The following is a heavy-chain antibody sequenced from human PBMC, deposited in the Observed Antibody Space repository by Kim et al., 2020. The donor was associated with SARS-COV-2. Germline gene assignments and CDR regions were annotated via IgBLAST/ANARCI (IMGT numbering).Heavy chain of an antibody. CDR1: GYTFTSYY. Sequence: ASVKVSCKASGYTFTSYYMHWVRQAPGQGLEWMGIINPSGGSTSYAQKFQGRVTMTRDTSTSTVYMELSSLRSEDTAVYYCARDRLPVGPYYYYGMDVWGQGPVVTVPS. J-gene: IGHJ6*02. CDR2: INPSGGST. D-gene: IGHD1-26*01. V-gene: IGHV1-46*01. CDR3: ARDRLPVGPYYYYGMDV.